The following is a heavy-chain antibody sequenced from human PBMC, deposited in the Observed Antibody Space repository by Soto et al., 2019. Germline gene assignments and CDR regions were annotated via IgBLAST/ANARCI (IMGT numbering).Heavy chain of an antibody. Sequence: PXGSLILSCAASGFTFSSYAMHWVRQAPGKGLEWVAVISYDGSNRYYADSVKGRFTISRDNSKNTLHLQTNSVRAEDTAVYYCAKAQRGSGTHFDYWGQGTLVTVSS. D-gene: IGHD3-16*01. CDR1: GFTFSSYA. V-gene: IGHV3-30*04. CDR2: ISYDGSNR. CDR3: AKAQRGSGTHFDY. J-gene: IGHJ4*02.